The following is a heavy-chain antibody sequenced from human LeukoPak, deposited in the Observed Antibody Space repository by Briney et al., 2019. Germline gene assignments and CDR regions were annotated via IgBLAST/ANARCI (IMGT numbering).Heavy chain of an antibody. V-gene: IGHV3-23*01. CDR3: AKDRVGAIRHSFDP. D-gene: IGHD1-26*01. J-gene: IGHJ5*02. Sequence: PGGSLRLSCAASGFTFSSYAMSWVRQAPGKGLKWVSAISGSGGSTYYADSVKGRFTISRDNSKNTLYLQMNSLRAEDTAVYYCAKDRVGAIRHSFDPWGQGTLVTVSS. CDR2: ISGSGGST. CDR1: GFTFSSYA.